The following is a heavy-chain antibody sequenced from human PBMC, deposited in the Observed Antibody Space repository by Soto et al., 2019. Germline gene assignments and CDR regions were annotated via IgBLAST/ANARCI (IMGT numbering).Heavy chain of an antibody. V-gene: IGHV3-23*01. Sequence: LRLSCAASGFTFNKYALTWVRQAPGKGLDWVSAISGSGGSTYYADSVKGRFTISRDNSKNTLYLQMNSLRAEDTAVYYCAKDFGDSSPFGYWGQGALVTVSS. CDR1: GFTFNKYA. J-gene: IGHJ4*02. CDR3: AKDFGDSSPFGY. D-gene: IGHD4-17*01. CDR2: ISGSGGST.